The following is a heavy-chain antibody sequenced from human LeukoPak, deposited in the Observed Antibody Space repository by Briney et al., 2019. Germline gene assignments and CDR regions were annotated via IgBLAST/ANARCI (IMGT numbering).Heavy chain of an antibody. D-gene: IGHD3-9*01. V-gene: IGHV3-23*01. J-gene: IGHJ6*04. Sequence: GGSLRLSCAASGFTFSSYAMSWVRQAPGKGLEWVSVISGSGGSTYYADSVKGRFTISRDNSKNTLYLQMNSLRAEDTAVYYCAKDGALRYFDWLLEEYYYCYGMDVWGKGTTVTVSS. CDR2: ISGSGGST. CDR3: AKDGALRYFDWLLEEYYYCYGMDV. CDR1: GFTFSSYA.